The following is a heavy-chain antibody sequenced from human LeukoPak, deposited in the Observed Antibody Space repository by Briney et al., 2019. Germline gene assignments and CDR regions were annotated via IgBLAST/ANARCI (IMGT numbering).Heavy chain of an antibody. D-gene: IGHD5-18*01. J-gene: IGHJ4*02. Sequence: GSLRLSCAASGFTFSSYSMNCVRQAPGKGLEWVSYISSSSSTIYYADSVKGRFTISRDNAKNSLYLQMNSLRAEDTAVYYCARDGTAMVNQAGGFDYWGQGTLVTVSS. CDR3: ARDGTAMVNQAGGFDY. CDR2: ISSSSSTI. CDR1: GFTFSSYS. V-gene: IGHV3-48*01.